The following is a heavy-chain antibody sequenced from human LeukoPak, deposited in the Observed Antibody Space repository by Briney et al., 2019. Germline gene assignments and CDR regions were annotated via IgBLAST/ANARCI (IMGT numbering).Heavy chain of an antibody. CDR3: ARGPRSSWYSNWFDP. CDR1: GGSFSGYY. Sequence: SEPLSLSCAVYGGSFSGYYWSWIRQPPGKGLEWIGEINHSGSTNYNPSLKSRLTISVDTSKNQFSLKLSSVTAADTAVYYCARGPRSSWYSNWFDPWGQGTLVTVSS. D-gene: IGHD6-13*01. J-gene: IGHJ5*02. CDR2: INHSGST. V-gene: IGHV4-34*01.